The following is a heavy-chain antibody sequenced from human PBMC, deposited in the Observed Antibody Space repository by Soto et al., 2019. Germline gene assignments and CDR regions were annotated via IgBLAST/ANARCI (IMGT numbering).Heavy chain of an antibody. CDR1: RDWFVSRC. V-gene: IGHV1-18*01. D-gene: IGHD1-20*01. J-gene: IGHJ5*01. Sequence: GAPAKPSSTVRRDWFVSRCRWWARHSTGQGLEWMGWIIAYNGNTNYAQKLKGRVTMTTDTSTSTAYIELRSLRSDDTAVYYCATTYKIWPLWFGPCGERPLVTLYS. CDR3: ATTYKIWPLWFGP. CDR2: IIAYNGNT.